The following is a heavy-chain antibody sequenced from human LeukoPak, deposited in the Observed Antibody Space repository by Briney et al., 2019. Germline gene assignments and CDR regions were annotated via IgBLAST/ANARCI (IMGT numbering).Heavy chain of an antibody. J-gene: IGHJ4*02. CDR1: GFTFDSYA. Sequence: GGSLRLSCAASGFTFDSYAMSWVRQGPGKGPQWVSLIGGRGDGTFYSDSVKGRLTISRDNSKNTLYLQMSSLRAEDTAIYYCARVAMVRGVITRAPLDCWGQGALVTVSS. V-gene: IGHV3-23*01. CDR3: ARVAMVRGVITRAPLDC. CDR2: IGGRGDGT. D-gene: IGHD3-10*01.